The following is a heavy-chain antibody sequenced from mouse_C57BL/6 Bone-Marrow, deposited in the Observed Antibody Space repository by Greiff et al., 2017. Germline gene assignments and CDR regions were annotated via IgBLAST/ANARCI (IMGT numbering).Heavy chain of an antibody. CDR1: GYTFTSYG. Sequence: QVQLKESGAELARPGASVKLSCKASGYTFTSYGISWVKQRTGQGLEWIGEIYPRSGNTYYNEKFKGKATLTADKSSSTAYMELRSLTSEDSAVYFCARRGLAPRYSDYWGQGTTPTVSS. D-gene: IGHD3-1*01. V-gene: IGHV1-81*01. CDR2: IYPRSGNT. CDR3: ARRGLAPRYSDY. J-gene: IGHJ2*01.